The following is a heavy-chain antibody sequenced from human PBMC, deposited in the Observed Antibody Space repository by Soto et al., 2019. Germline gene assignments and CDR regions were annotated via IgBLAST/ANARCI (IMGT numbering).Heavy chain of an antibody. V-gene: IGHV3-72*01. CDR2: IRNKANSYST. Sequence: EVQLVESGGGLVQPGGSLRLSCAASGFTFSDHYMDWVRQAPGKGLEWVGRIRNKANSYSTQYAASVKGRYTTSRDDSNTSLSLQMNSLKTEDTAVYYCTSVRIYAHESGRPFDIWGQGTVVTVSS. CDR1: GFTFSDHY. CDR3: TSVRIYAHESGRPFDI. J-gene: IGHJ3*02. D-gene: IGHD2-8*01.